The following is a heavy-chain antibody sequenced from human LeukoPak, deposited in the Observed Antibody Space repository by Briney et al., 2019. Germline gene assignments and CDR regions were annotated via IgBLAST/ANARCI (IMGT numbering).Heavy chain of an antibody. CDR3: ARDPSRGYNYYSYMDV. CDR1: GFSFSNYA. J-gene: IGHJ6*03. D-gene: IGHD6-13*01. CDR2: ISGSSAAI. Sequence: GGSLRLSCAASGFSFSNYAMNWVRQAPGEGLEWVSYISGSSAAIYYADSVEGRFTISRDKAKNSLYLQMNSLRAEDTAVYYCARDPSRGYNYYSYMDVWGKGTTVTVSS. V-gene: IGHV3-48*01.